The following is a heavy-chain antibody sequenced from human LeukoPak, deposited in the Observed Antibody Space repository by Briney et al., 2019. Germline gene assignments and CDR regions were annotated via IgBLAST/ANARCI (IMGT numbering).Heavy chain of an antibody. CDR3: ARWLLTGLYDTLFDF. CDR1: GFTFSNFE. CDR2: IHSSGTTK. Sequence: PGGSLRLSCAASGFTFSNFEMNWVRQSPGKGLEWISYIHSSGTTKYYADSVEGRFTISRDNAKNSLYLEMKNLRAEDTAVYYCARWLLTGLYDTLFDFWGPGTLVTVSS. J-gene: IGHJ4*02. V-gene: IGHV3-48*03. D-gene: IGHD3-9*01.